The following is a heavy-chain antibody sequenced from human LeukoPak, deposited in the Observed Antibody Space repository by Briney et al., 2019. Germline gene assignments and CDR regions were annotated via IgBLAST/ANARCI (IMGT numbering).Heavy chain of an antibody. CDR2: IYYSGST. Sequence: SETLSLTCTVSGGSISSSSYYWGWIRQPPGKGLEWIGSIYYSGSTYYNPSLKSRVTISADTSKNQFSLQLSSVTAADTAMYYCARHINWSPFDYWGQGTLVTVSS. CDR3: ARHINWSPFDY. D-gene: IGHD1-1*01. CDR1: GGSISSSSYY. J-gene: IGHJ4*02. V-gene: IGHV4-39*01.